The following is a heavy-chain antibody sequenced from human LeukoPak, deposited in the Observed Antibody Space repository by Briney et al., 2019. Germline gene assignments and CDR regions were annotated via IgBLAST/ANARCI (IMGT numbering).Heavy chain of an antibody. J-gene: IGHJ4*02. CDR2: VTGTDDTA. CDR3: AKGPQLNSGYHPDY. V-gene: IGHV3-23*01. D-gene: IGHD3-22*01. CDR1: GFTSTNNA. Sequence: GGSLRLSCAASGFTSTNNAMTWVRQAPGKGLEWVSTVTGTDDTAYYADSVKGRFTISRDYSKSMLHLQMNSLRAEDSAIYYCAKGPQLNSGYHPDYWGQGTLVTVSS.